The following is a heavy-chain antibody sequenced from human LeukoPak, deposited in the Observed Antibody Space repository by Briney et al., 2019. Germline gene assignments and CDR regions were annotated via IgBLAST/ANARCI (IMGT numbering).Heavy chain of an antibody. CDR3: ATHSSGYYPIDY. J-gene: IGHJ4*02. CDR2: LSAGGGNT. V-gene: IGHV3-23*01. CDR1: GFTFSSYA. D-gene: IGHD3-22*01. Sequence: PGGSLRLSCAAFGFTFSSYAMSWVRQAPGKGLEWVSTLSAGGGNTYYADSVKGRFTISRDNSKNTLYLQMNSLRAEDTAVYYCATHSSGYYPIDYWGQGTLVTVSS.